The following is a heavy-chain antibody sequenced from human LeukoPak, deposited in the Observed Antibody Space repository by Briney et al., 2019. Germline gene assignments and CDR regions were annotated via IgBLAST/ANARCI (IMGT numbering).Heavy chain of an antibody. CDR2: INHSGST. Sequence: SETLSLTCTVSGGSISSYYWSWIRQPPGKGLEWIGEINHSGSTNYNPSLKSRVTISVDTSKNQFSLKLSSVTAADTAVYYCAREGKVATGFDYWGQGTLVTVSS. CDR1: GGSISSYY. CDR3: AREGKVATGFDY. J-gene: IGHJ4*02. D-gene: IGHD5-12*01. V-gene: IGHV4-34*01.